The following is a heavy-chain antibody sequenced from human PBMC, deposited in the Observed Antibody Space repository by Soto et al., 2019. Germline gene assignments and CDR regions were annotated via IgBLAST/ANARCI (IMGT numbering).Heavy chain of an antibody. D-gene: IGHD6-13*01. J-gene: IGHJ6*02. CDR3: ARDHGGSTWFVGIYYYFGVDV. CDR1: GFTLSSYN. CDR2: ISGSSDSI. Sequence: EVQLVESGGGLVQPGGSLRLSGAASGFTLSSYNMNWVRQAPGKALEWVAYISGSSDSIYYADSVKGRFTISRDNAKNSLYLQMDSLRDEDTAVYYCARDHGGSTWFVGIYYYFGVDVWGQGTTVTVSS. V-gene: IGHV3-48*02.